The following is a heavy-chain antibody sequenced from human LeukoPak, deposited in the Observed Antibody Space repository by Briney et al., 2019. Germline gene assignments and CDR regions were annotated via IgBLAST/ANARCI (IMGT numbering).Heavy chain of an antibody. D-gene: IGHD5-18*01. CDR3: ARVQFVDTAMVTRDAFDI. CDR1: GLIFNEHG. J-gene: IGHJ3*02. CDR2: ISSSSSYI. Sequence: GGSLRLSCAASGLIFNEHGMNWVRQAPGKGLEWVSSISSSSSYIYYADSVKGRFTISRDNAKNSLYLQMNSLRAEDTAVYYCARVQFVDTAMVTRDAFDIWGQGTMVTVSS. V-gene: IGHV3-21*01.